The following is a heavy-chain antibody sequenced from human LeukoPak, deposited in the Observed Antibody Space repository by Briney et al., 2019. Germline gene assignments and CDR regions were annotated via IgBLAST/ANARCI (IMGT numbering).Heavy chain of an antibody. CDR3: ATDRGWYFQY. Sequence: PGGSLRLSCATSGFASSTPGMHWVRQAPDTGLEWVAFISYGGSEKYYADSVRGRFTISRDNSKSTLFLQMNSLRAEDTAVFYCATDRGWYFQYWGQGTLVTVSS. J-gene: IGHJ4*02. CDR1: GFASSTPG. V-gene: IGHV3-30*02. CDR2: ISYGGSEK. D-gene: IGHD6-19*01.